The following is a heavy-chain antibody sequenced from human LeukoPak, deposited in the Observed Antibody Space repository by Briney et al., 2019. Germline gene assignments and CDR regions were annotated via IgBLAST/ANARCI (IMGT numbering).Heavy chain of an antibody. CDR3: ARGPYCSSTSCYLDY. J-gene: IGHJ4*02. V-gene: IGHV4-4*07. CDR2: IYNSGST. Sequence: PSETLSLTCNVSGGSISSYYWSWIRQPAGKGLEWIGRIYNSGSTNYNPPLKSRVTMSVDTSKNQFSLRLSSVTAADTAVYYCARGPYCSSTSCYLDYWGQGTLVTVSS. CDR1: GGSISSYY. D-gene: IGHD2-2*01.